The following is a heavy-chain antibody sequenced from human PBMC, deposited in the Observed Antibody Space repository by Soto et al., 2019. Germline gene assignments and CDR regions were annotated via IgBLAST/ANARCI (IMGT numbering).Heavy chain of an antibody. CDR1: GGSISSGGYY. CDR3: ARHWALGPPPDY. Sequence: SETLSLTCTVSGGSISSGGYYWSWIRQHPGTGLEWIGHISYSGSTYYNTSLKSRVTISVDTSKNQFSLKLSSVTAADTAVYYCARHWALGPPPDYWGQGTLVTVSS. D-gene: IGHD3-16*01. CDR2: ISYSGST. V-gene: IGHV4-30-4*01. J-gene: IGHJ4*02.